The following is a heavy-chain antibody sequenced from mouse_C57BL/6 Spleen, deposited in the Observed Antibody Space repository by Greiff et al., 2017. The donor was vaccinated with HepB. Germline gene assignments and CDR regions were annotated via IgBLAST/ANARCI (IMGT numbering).Heavy chain of an antibody. CDR2: IDPSDSYT. CDR3: ARGGDYVEGDYYAMDY. Sequence: QVQLQQPGAELVKPGASVKLSCKASGYTFTSYWMQWVKQRPGQGLEWIGEIDPSDSYTNYNQKFKGKATLTVDTSSSTAYMQLSSLTSEDSAVYYCARGGDYVEGDYYAMDYWGQGTSVTVSS. V-gene: IGHV1-50*01. D-gene: IGHD2-4*01. J-gene: IGHJ4*01. CDR1: GYTFTSYW.